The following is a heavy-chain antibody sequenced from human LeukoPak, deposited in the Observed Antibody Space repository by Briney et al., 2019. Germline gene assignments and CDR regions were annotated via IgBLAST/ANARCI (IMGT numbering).Heavy chain of an antibody. V-gene: IGHV4-39*01. J-gene: IGHJ2*01. CDR2: IYYSGST. Sequence: SETLSLTCTVSGGSISSSSYYCGWIRQPPGKGLEWIGSIYYSGSTYYNPSLKSRVTISVDTSKNQFSLKLSSVTAADTAVYYCASDMVRGVIMDWYFDLWGRGTLVTVSS. D-gene: IGHD3-10*01. CDR3: ASDMVRGVIMDWYFDL. CDR1: GGSISSSSYY.